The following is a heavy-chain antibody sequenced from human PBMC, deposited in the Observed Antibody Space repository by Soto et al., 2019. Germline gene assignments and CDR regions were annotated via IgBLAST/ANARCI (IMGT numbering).Heavy chain of an antibody. CDR1: GYIFTAYS. Sequence: ASVKVSCKASGYIFTAYSMHWMRQAPGQGLEWVGWFNPNSGDTIYAQKFQGRVTLTGDTSISTAYMELYSLTSDDTAVYYCAREASAVISLDYWGQGTLVTVSS. J-gene: IGHJ4*02. D-gene: IGHD6-19*01. CDR2: FNPNSGDT. CDR3: AREASAVISLDY. V-gene: IGHV1-2*02.